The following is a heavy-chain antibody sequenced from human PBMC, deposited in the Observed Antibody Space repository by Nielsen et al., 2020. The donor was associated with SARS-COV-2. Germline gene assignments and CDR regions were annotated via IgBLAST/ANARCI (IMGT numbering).Heavy chain of an antibody. J-gene: IGHJ4*02. CDR3: ARRWGGYDGGFDY. Sequence: GGSLRLSCAASGFTFSSYAMHWVRQAPGKGLEWVAVISYDGSNKYYADSVKGRFTISRDNSKNTLYLQMNSLRAEDTAVYYCARRWGGYDGGFDYWGQGTLVTVSS. CDR1: GFTFSSYA. CDR2: ISYDGSNK. D-gene: IGHD5-12*01. V-gene: IGHV3-30-3*01.